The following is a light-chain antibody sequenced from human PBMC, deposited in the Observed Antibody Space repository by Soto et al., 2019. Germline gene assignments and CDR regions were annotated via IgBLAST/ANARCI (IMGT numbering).Light chain of an antibody. J-gene: IGLJ1*01. V-gene: IGLV1-47*01. Sequence: QCVLTQPPSASGTPGQRVAISCSGSSSNIGSNYVYWYQQLPGTAPKLLIYRNNQRPSGVPDRFSGSKSGTSASLAISGLRSEDEADYYCAAWDDSLSVHYVFGTGTKVTVL. CDR1: SSNIGSNY. CDR3: AAWDDSLSVHYV. CDR2: RNN.